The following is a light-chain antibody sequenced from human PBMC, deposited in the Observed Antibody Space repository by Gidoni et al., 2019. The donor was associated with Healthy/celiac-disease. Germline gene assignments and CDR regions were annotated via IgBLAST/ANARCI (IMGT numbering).Light chain of an antibody. Sequence: DIVMNQSPDSLAVSLGERATINCKSSQSVLSTSNNKNYLAWYQPKPGQPPKLLIYWASTRESGVPDRFSGSVSGADFTLIISRLQAEEVAVYYCQQYYSTPRTFGQGTKVEIK. J-gene: IGKJ1*01. V-gene: IGKV4-1*01. CDR2: WAS. CDR3: QQYYSTPRT. CDR1: QSVLSTSNNKNY.